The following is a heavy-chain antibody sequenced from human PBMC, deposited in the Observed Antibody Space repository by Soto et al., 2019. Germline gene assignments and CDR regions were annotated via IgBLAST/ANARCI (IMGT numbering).Heavy chain of an antibody. Sequence: GGSLRLSCAASGFTFNTYWMSWVRQAPGKGLEWVATIRQDGSEKHCVDSVKGRFTISRDNAKNSLSLQMNSLGAEDTAVYYCARGCGRPSCPYLFDSWGRGTLVTVSS. V-gene: IGHV3-7*01. D-gene: IGHD2-2*01. CDR2: IRQDGSEK. J-gene: IGHJ4*02. CDR3: ARGCGRPSCPYLFDS. CDR1: GFTFNTYW.